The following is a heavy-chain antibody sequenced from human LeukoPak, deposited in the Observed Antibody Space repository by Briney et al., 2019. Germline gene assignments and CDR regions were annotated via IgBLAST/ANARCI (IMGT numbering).Heavy chain of an antibody. CDR1: GFTFSSYS. Sequence: HSGGSLRLSCAASGFTFSSYSMNWVRQAPGKGLEWVSYISSSSSTIYYADSVKGRFTISRDNAKNSLYLQMNSLRAEDTAVYYCARDSAIAVAAYDYWGQRTLVTVSS. CDR2: ISSSSSTI. J-gene: IGHJ4*02. CDR3: ARDSAIAVAAYDY. D-gene: IGHD6-19*01. V-gene: IGHV3-48*01.